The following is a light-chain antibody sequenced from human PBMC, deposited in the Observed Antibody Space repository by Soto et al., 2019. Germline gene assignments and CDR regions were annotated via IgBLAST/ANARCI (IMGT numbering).Light chain of an antibody. J-gene: IGKJ5*01. CDR2: LGS. Sequence: DIVMTQSPLSLPVIPGEPASISCRSSQSLVHSNGNNYVDWYLQKPGQSPQLLIYLGSNRASGVPDRFSGSGSGTDFTLKISRVEAEDVGVYYCMQTLLPPITFGQGTRLEIK. V-gene: IGKV2-28*01. CDR3: MQTLLPPIT. CDR1: QSLVHSNGNNY.